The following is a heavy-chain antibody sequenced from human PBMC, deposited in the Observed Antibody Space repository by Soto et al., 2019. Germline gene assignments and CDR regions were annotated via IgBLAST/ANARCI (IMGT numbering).Heavy chain of an antibody. J-gene: IGHJ5*02. V-gene: IGHV3-53*02. CDR2: IYSGGST. CDR1: GFTVSSNY. Sequence: EVQVVETGGGLIQPGGSLRLSCAVSGFTVSSNYMSWVRQPQGKGSEWVSDIYSGGSTYYADSVKGRFTISRDNSKNTLYLQMTSLRAEDTAVYYCARERDGHNPNWFDLWGQGTLVTVSS. D-gene: IGHD2-8*01. CDR3: ARERDGHNPNWFDL.